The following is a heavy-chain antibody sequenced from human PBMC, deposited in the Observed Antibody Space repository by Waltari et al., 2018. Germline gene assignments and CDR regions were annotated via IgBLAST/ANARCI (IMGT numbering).Heavy chain of an antibody. CDR1: GGTFSSYA. CDR2: SIPIFGTA. Sequence: QVQLVQSGAEVKKPGSSVKVSCKASGGTFSSYAISWVRQAPGQGREWMGGSIPIFGTANYAQKFQGRVTITTDESTSTAYMELSSLRSEDTAVYYCARDNLGSYGSGSYYDYWGQGTLVTVSS. J-gene: IGHJ4*02. D-gene: IGHD3-10*01. V-gene: IGHV1-69*05. CDR3: ARDNLGSYGSGSYYDY.